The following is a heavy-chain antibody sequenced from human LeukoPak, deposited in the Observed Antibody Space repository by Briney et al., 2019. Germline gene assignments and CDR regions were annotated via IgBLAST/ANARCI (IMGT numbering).Heavy chain of an antibody. Sequence: SETLSLTCTVSGGSISSYYWSWIRQPPGKGLEWFGYIYYSGSTNYNPSLKSRVTISVDTSKNQFSLKLISVTAADTAVYYCARLPEDRDYYDSSGSFDYWGQGTLVTVSS. CDR2: IYYSGST. CDR1: GGSISSYY. V-gene: IGHV4-59*01. CDR3: ARLPEDRDYYDSSGSFDY. J-gene: IGHJ4*02. D-gene: IGHD3-22*01.